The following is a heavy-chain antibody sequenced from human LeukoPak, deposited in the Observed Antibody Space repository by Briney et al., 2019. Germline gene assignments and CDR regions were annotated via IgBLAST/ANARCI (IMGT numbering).Heavy chain of an antibody. CDR2: IGGTGTSI. Sequence: GGSLRLSCAASGFTFSTYSMNWVRQAPGKGLEWVSSIGGTGTSIYYADSVKGRFTISRDNPKNSLYLQMNSLRAEDTAVYYCARDYGSSWSLYYFDYWGQGTLVTDSS. V-gene: IGHV3-21*01. CDR1: GFTFSTYS. D-gene: IGHD6-13*01. J-gene: IGHJ4*02. CDR3: ARDYGSSWSLYYFDY.